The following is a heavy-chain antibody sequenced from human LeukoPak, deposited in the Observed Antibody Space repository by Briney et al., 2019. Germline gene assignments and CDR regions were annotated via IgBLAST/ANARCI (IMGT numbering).Heavy chain of an antibody. D-gene: IGHD1-14*01. CDR2: VSTYNGDT. CDR3: ARAESMALYFLY. CDR1: GYTFTDFG. V-gene: IGHV1-18*01. J-gene: IGHJ1*01. Sequence: GASVKVSCKASGYTFTDFGFIWVPQAPGQGLEWMGWVSTYNGDTDYAKKFQDRDTMTTESSTQTTFMELRNLRSDDTPVYYCARAESMALYFLYWGQGTLVSVSS.